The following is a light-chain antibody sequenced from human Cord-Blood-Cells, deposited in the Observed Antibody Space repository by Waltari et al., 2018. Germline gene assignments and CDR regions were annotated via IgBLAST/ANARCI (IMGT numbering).Light chain of an antibody. J-gene: IGLJ2*01. Sequence: SSELTQDPAVSVALGQTVRITCQGDSLRSYYASWYQQKPGQAPGLVIYGKNNRPSGNPNRFAGSSPGNTASLTITGAQAEDEADYDCNSRDSSGNHVVFGGGTKLTVL. CDR1: SLRSYY. CDR3: NSRDSSGNHVV. V-gene: IGLV3-19*01. CDR2: GKN.